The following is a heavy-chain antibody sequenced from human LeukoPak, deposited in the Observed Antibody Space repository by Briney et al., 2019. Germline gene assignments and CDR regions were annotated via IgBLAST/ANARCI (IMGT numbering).Heavy chain of an antibody. J-gene: IGHJ3*02. CDR3: AKDISYRRREAFDI. Sequence: GGSLRLSCAASGFTFDDYAMHWVRQAPGKGLEWASGISWNSGSIGYADSVKGRFTISRDNAKNSLYLQMNSLRAEDTALYYCAKDISYRRREAFDIWGQGTMVTVSS. V-gene: IGHV3-9*01. CDR1: GFTFDDYA. CDR2: ISWNSGSI. D-gene: IGHD1-26*01.